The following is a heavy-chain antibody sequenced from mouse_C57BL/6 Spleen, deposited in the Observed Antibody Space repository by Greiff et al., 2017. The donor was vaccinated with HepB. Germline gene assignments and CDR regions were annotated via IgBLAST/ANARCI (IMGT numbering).Heavy chain of an antibody. CDR1: GYTFTDYY. V-gene: IGHV1-19*01. Sequence: EVQLQQSGPVLVKPGASVKMSCKASGYTFTDYYMNWVKQSHGKSLEWIGVINPYNGGTSYNQKFKGKATLTVDKSSSTAYMELNSLTSEDSAVYYCARRSSGYYLDYWGQGTTLTVSS. J-gene: IGHJ2*01. D-gene: IGHD3-2*02. CDR2: INPYNGGT. CDR3: ARRSSGYYLDY.